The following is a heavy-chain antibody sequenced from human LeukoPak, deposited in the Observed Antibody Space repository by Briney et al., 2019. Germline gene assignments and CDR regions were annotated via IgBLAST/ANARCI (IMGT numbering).Heavy chain of an antibody. J-gene: IGHJ3*02. V-gene: IGHV1-2*02. D-gene: IGHD1-26*01. CDR1: GYTFTGYY. CDR3: ARDHVGATRSFDI. CDR2: INPNSGGT. Sequence: ASVKVSCKASGYTFTGYYMHWVRQAPGQGLEWMGWINPNSGGTNYAQKFQGRVTMTRDTSISTAYMELSRLRSDDTAVYYCARDHVGATRSFDIWGQGTMVTVSS.